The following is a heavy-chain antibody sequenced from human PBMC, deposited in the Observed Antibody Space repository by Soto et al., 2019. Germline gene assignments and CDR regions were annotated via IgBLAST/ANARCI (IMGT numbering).Heavy chain of an antibody. CDR2: FNPYRGGT. V-gene: IGHV1-2*02. CDR3: ATGRHRSSSLEASFDP. J-gene: IGHJ5*02. D-gene: IGHD6-6*01. Sequence: VKVGRPTSGYKSTDHYIHWLRQAAREGHEWMGWFNPYRGGTKYAQNFQGRVTMTRDTSISTAYREISMRRSDDTAVYCCATGRHRSSSLEASFDPWGQGTMVTFSS. CDR1: GYKSTDHY.